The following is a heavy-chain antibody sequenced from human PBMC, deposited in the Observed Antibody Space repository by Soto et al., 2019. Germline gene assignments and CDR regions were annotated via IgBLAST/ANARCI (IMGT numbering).Heavy chain of an antibody. D-gene: IGHD4-17*01. CDR3: AKASRDYCDPPYYYCYYMDV. CDR2: LSWNSGSI. J-gene: IGHJ6*03. CDR1: GFTFDDYA. V-gene: IGHV3-9*01. Sequence: EVQLVESGGGLVQPGRSLRLSCAASGFTFDDYAMHWVRQAPGKGLEWVSGLSWNSGSIGYADSVKGRFTISRDNAKNSLYLQMNRLRAEDTDLCYCAKASRDYCDPPYYYCYYMDVWGKGTTVTVSS.